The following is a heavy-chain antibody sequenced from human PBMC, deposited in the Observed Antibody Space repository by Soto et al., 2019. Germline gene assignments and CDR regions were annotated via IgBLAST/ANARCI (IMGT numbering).Heavy chain of an antibody. V-gene: IGHV4-39*01. CDR2: IYYSGST. J-gene: IGHJ6*02. D-gene: IGHD4-17*01. Sequence: SETLSLTCTVSGGSISSSSYYWGWIRQPPGKGLEWIGSIYYSGSTYYNPSLKSRVTISVDTSKNQFSLKLSSVTAAGTAVYYCASIYGDLYYYYYYGMDVWGQGTTVTVSS. CDR3: ASIYGDLYYYYYYGMDV. CDR1: GGSISSSSYY.